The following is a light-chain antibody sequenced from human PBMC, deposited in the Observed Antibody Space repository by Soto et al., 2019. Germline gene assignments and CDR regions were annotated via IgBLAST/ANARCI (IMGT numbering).Light chain of an antibody. V-gene: IGLV2-14*01. J-gene: IGLJ1*01. CDR3: SSYTSSVTYV. CDR2: EVS. CDR1: SSDVGGYNY. Sequence: QSALTQPASVSGSPGHSITISCTGTSSDVGGYNYVSWYQQHPGKAPKLMIYEVSNRPSGVSNRFSGAKSGNTASLTISGLQAEDEADYYCSSYTSSVTYVFGTGTKVTVL.